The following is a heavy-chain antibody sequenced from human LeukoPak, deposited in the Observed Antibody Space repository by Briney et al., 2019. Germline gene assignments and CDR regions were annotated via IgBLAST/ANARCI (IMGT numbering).Heavy chain of an antibody. J-gene: IGHJ4*02. CDR1: GFTFSSYA. CDR2: ISGSGGST. D-gene: IGHD1-20*01. V-gene: IGHV3-23*01. Sequence: GGSLRLSCAASGFTFSSYAMSWVRQASGKGLEWVSAISGSGGSTYYADSVKGRFTISRDNSKNTLYLQMNSLRAEDTAVYYCAKGLRYNWNSFDYWGQGTLVTVSS. CDR3: AKGLRYNWNSFDY.